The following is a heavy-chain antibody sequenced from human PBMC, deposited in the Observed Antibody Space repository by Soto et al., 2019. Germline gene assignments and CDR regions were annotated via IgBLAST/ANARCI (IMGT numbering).Heavy chain of an antibody. CDR3: ARQVIEMATIIRDY. D-gene: IGHD5-12*01. Sequence: QLQLQESGPGLVKPSETLSLTCTVSGGSISSSSYYWGWIRQPPGKGLEWIGSIYYSGSTYYNPSLKSRVTISVDTSKNQFSLKLSSVTAADTAVYYCARQVIEMATIIRDYWGQGTLVTVSS. V-gene: IGHV4-39*01. CDR1: GGSISSSSYY. CDR2: IYYSGST. J-gene: IGHJ4*02.